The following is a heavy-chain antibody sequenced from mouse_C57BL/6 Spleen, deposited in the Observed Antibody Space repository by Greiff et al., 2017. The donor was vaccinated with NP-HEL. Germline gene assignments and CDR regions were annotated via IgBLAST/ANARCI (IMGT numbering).Heavy chain of an antibody. V-gene: IGHV1-69*01. D-gene: IGHD2-2*01. Sequence: QVQLQQPGAELVMPGASVKLSCKASGYTFTSYWMHWVKQRPGQGLEWIGEIDPSDSYTNSNQKFKGKSTLTVDKSSSTAYMQLSSLTSEDAAVYYCARSTMVTRAWFAYWGQGTLVTVSA. CDR1: GYTFTSYW. CDR2: IDPSDSYT. J-gene: IGHJ3*01. CDR3: ARSTMVTRAWFAY.